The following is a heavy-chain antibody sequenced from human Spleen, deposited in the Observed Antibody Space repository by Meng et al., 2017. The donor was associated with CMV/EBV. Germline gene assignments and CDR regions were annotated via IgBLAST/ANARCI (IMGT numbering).Heavy chain of an antibody. CDR3: AREGPAATPEGDMDV. CDR2: VTGSGGST. D-gene: IGHD2-2*02. CDR1: GFTFSNYA. Sequence: GGSLRLSCAASGFTFSNYAMSWVRQAPGKGLEWVSAVTGSGGSTYYADSVKGRFTISRDNSKNTLYLQMNSLRVEDTAVYYCAREGPAATPEGDMDVWGQGTTVTVSS. J-gene: IGHJ6*02. V-gene: IGHV3-23*01.